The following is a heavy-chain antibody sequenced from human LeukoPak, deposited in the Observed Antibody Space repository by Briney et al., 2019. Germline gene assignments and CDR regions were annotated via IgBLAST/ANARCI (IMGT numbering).Heavy chain of an antibody. J-gene: IGHJ6*03. Sequence: SVKVSCKASGGTFSRYAISWVRQAPGQGLEWMGGIIPIFGTANYAQKFQGRVTITADKSTSTAYMELSSLRSEDTAVYYCASSMTTVTYYYYYYYMDVWGKGTTVTVSS. D-gene: IGHD4-11*01. CDR1: GGTFSRYA. CDR2: IIPIFGTA. CDR3: ASSMTTVTYYYYYYYMDV. V-gene: IGHV1-69*06.